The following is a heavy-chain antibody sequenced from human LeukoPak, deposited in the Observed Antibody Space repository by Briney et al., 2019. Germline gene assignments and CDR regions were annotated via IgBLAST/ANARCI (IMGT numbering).Heavy chain of an antibody. CDR3: TRDPDA. CDR1: GFTVSNYY. Sequence: GGSLRLSCAASGFTVSNYYMSWVRKAPGKGLEWVSVVYSGGETHHSDSVKGRFTLSRDISKSTLYLQMNSLSPEDTAVYYCTRDPDAWGQGTLVTVSS. CDR2: VYSGGET. J-gene: IGHJ5*02. V-gene: IGHV3-66*01.